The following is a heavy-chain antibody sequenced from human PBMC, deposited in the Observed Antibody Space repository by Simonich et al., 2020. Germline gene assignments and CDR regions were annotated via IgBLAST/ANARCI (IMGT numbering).Heavy chain of an antibody. J-gene: IGHJ1*01. CDR1: GGSFSGYY. V-gene: IGHV4-34*01. D-gene: IGHD6-13*01. Sequence: QVQLQQWGAGLLKPSETLSLTCAVYGGSFSGYYWSWTRQPPGKGLEWIGEINHSESTNYNPSLKIRVTISVDTSKNQFSLKLSSVTAADTAVYYCARGLRVAAAGTAFQHWGQGTLVTVSS. CDR2: INHSEST. CDR3: ARGLRVAAAGTAFQH.